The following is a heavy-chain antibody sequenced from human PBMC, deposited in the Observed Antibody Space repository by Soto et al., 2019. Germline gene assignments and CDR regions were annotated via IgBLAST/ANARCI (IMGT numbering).Heavy chain of an antibody. CDR2: ISAYNGNT. V-gene: IGHV1-18*01. CDR3: ARLYSSSTPYYYYYYMDV. D-gene: IGHD6-6*01. J-gene: IGHJ6*03. CDR1: GYTFTSYG. Sequence: GASVKVSCKASGYTFTSYGISWVRQAPGRGLEWMGWISAYNGNTNYAQKLQGRVTMTTDTSTSTAYMELRSLRSDDTAVYYCARLYSSSTPYYYYYYMDVWGKGTTVTVSS.